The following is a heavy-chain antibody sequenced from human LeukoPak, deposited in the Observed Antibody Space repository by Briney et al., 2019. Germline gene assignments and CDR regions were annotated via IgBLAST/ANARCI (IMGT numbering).Heavy chain of an antibody. CDR3: ARNYDFWSGYPMEPYYFDY. J-gene: IGHJ4*02. V-gene: IGHV3-21*01. Sequence: PGGSLRLSCASSGFTFSSYSMNWVRQAPGKGLEWVSSISSSSSYIYYADSVKGRFTISRDNAKNSLYLQMNSLRAEDTAVYYCARNYDFWSGYPMEPYYFDYWGQGTLVTVSS. D-gene: IGHD3-3*01. CDR1: GFTFSSYS. CDR2: ISSSSSYI.